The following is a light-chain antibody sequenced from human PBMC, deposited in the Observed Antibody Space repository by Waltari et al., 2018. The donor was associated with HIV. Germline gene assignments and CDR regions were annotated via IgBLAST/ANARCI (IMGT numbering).Light chain of an antibody. J-gene: IGKJ1*01. V-gene: IGKV3-15*01. CDR2: GAS. CDR1: QSVSSD. Sequence: EMVMTQSPATLSVSPGERATLSCRASQSVSSDLAWYQQKPGQAPRLLIYGASTRATGIPARFSGSGSGTEFTLTISSLQSEDFAVYYCQQYYNWPETFGQGTKLELK. CDR3: QQYYNWPET.